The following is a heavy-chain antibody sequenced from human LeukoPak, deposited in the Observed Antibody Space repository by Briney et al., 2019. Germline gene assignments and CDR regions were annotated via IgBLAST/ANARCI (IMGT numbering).Heavy chain of an antibody. CDR3: ARVATMGSEPPLDY. V-gene: IGHV1-46*01. D-gene: IGHD5-12*01. Sequence: ASVKVSCKASGYTFTSYYMHWVRQAPGQGLEWMGIINPSGGSTSYAQKFQGRVTMTTDTSTSTAYMELRSLRSGDTAVYYCARVATMGSEPPLDYWGQGTLVTVSS. CDR1: GYTFTSYY. J-gene: IGHJ4*02. CDR2: INPSGGST.